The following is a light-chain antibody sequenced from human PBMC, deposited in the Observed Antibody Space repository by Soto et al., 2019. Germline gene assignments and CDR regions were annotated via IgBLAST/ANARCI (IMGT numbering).Light chain of an antibody. Sequence: EIVLTQSPATLSVSPGDRATLSCRASQSVSSDLAWFQQKPGQAPRLLIYGASTRATGIPARFSGSGSGTEFTLTISSLQSEDFAIYYCQQYSNWPLTFGGGTKVEIK. CDR3: QQYSNWPLT. CDR1: QSVSSD. V-gene: IGKV3-15*01. J-gene: IGKJ4*01. CDR2: GAS.